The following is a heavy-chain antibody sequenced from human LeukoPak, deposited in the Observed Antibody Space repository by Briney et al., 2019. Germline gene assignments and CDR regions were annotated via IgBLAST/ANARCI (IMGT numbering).Heavy chain of an antibody. V-gene: IGHV3-23*01. J-gene: IGHJ4*02. Sequence: GGSLRLSCAASGFTFSSYSMNWVRQAPGKGLEWVSSISTTVGTPYYADSVKGRFTISRDKSKNTLYLQMSSLRAEDTAVYYCAKRRPSSGTYESAPDYWGQGTLVTVSS. D-gene: IGHD1-26*01. CDR2: ISTTVGTP. CDR3: AKRRPSSGTYESAPDY. CDR1: GFTFSSYS.